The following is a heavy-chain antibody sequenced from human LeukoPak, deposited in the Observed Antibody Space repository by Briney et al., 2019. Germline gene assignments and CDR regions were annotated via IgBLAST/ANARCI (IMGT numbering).Heavy chain of an antibody. Sequence: GGSLRLSCAASGFTFSSYDMHWVRQAPGKGLEWVAVISYDGSNKYYADSVKGRFTISRDNSKNTLYLQMNSLRAEDTAVYYCAKDLGLRLGELSSPGYWGQGTLVTVSS. V-gene: IGHV3-30*18. CDR2: ISYDGSNK. J-gene: IGHJ4*02. D-gene: IGHD3-16*02. CDR3: AKDLGLRLGELSSPGY. CDR1: GFTFSSYD.